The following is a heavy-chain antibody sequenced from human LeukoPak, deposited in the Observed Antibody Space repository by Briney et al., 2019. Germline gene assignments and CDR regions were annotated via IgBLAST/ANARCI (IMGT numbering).Heavy chain of an antibody. D-gene: IGHD7-27*01. V-gene: IGHV3-15*01. CDR3: TTDSNWGSFD. CDR1: GFTFSSYS. Sequence: GGSLRLSCAASGFTFSSYSMNWVRQAPGKGLEWVARSRRKTEGGTTDYNAPVKGRFTISRDDSKNTLYLQMNSLKNEDTAVYYCTTDSNWGSFDWGQGTLVTVSS. J-gene: IGHJ4*02. CDR2: SRRKTEGGTT.